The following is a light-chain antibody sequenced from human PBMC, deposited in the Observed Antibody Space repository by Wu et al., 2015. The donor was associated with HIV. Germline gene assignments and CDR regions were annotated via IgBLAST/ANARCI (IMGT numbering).Light chain of an antibody. J-gene: IGKJ5*01. CDR2: DAS. Sequence: EIVLTQSPATLSLSPGERATLSCRASQSVSSYLAWYQQKPGQAPRLLIYDASKRAAGIPARYSGSGSGTDFTLTISSLEPEDFATYYCQQVKTYPLTFGQGTRLEIK. V-gene: IGKV3-11*01. CDR3: QQVKTYPLT. CDR1: QSVSSY.